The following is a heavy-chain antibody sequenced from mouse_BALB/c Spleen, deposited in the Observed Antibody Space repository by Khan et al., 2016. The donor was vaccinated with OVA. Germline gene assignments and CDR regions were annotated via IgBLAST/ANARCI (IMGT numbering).Heavy chain of an antibody. CDR2: VSPGSGSP. CDR3: TSSNYYGNSLDAMDY. Sequence: DLVKPGASVKLSCKASGYTFTSYWINWINQRPGQGLEWIGRVSPGSGSPYYNEMFKGKATVTVDKSSSPAYLHLNSLSSEDSAVYCCTSSNYYGNSLDAMDYWGQGTSGTVSS. V-gene: IGHV1S41*01. CDR1: GYTFTSYW. J-gene: IGHJ4*01. D-gene: IGHD1-1*01.